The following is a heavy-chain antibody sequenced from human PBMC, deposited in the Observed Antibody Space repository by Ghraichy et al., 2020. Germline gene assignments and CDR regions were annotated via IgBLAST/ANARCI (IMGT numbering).Heavy chain of an antibody. CDR2: INPSGGST. Sequence: ASVKVSCKASGYTFTSYYMHWVRQAPGQGLEWMGIINPSGGSTSYAQKFQGRVTMTRDTSTSTVYMELSSLRSEDTAVYYCARVLLRGGIVGATSNAFDIWGQGTMVTVSS. D-gene: IGHD1-26*01. CDR3: ARVLLRGGIVGATSNAFDI. V-gene: IGHV1-46*01. J-gene: IGHJ3*02. CDR1: GYTFTSYY.